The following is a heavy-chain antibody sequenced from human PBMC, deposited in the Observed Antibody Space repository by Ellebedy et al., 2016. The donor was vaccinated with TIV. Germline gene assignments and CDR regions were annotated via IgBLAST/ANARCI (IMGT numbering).Heavy chain of an antibody. V-gene: IGHV3-23*01. D-gene: IGHD4-17*01. CDR3: AKDKVFGDSKWEIDV. Sequence: PGGSLRLSCAASGFTFSSYAMSWIRQAPGKGLEWVSTISNTGSRTYYADSVEGRFIISRGNSKRTVDLQMNSLRAEDTAVYYCAKDKVFGDSKWEIDVWGQGTTVTVSS. CDR2: ISNTGSRT. J-gene: IGHJ6*02. CDR1: GFTFSSYA.